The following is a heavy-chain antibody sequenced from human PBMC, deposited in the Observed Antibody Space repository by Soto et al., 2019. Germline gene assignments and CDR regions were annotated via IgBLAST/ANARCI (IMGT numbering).Heavy chain of an antibody. D-gene: IGHD1-1*01. Sequence: QVHLVQSGAEVKKPGASVKVSCKGSGYAFTTYGITWVRQAPGQGLEWMGWISAHNGNTNYAQKLQGRVTVTRDTSTGTAYLELRSLRSDDTAVYYCARRRYGDYWGQGALVTVSS. J-gene: IGHJ4*02. CDR3: ARRRYGDY. CDR1: GYAFTTYG. V-gene: IGHV1-18*01. CDR2: ISAHNGNT.